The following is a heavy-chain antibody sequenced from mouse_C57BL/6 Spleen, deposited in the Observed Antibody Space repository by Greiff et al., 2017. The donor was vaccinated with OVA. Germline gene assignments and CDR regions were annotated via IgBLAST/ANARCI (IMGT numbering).Heavy chain of an antibody. D-gene: IGHD1-1*01. Sequence: EVQLQQSGPGLVKPSQSLSLTCSVTGYSITSGYYWNWIRQFPGNKLEWMGYIRYDGSNNYHPSLKNRIPITRDTSKNQFFLTLNSVTTEDTATYYCAREGNYGSFFAYWGQGTLVTVSA. V-gene: IGHV3-6*01. CDR1: GYSITSGYY. CDR2: IRYDGSN. CDR3: AREGNYGSFFAY. J-gene: IGHJ3*01.